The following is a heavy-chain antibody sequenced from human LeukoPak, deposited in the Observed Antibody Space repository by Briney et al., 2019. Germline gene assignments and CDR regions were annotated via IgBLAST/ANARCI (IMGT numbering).Heavy chain of an antibody. CDR3: ASDRIAAAGTNFAY. CDR2: IWYDGSNK. Sequence: GGSLRLSCAASGFTFSSYGMHWVRQAPGKGLEWVAVIWYDGSNKYYADSVKGRFTISRDNSKNTLYLQMNSLRAEDTAVYYCASDRIAAAGTNFAYWGQGTLVTVSS. V-gene: IGHV3-33*08. CDR1: GFTFSSYG. D-gene: IGHD6-13*01. J-gene: IGHJ4*02.